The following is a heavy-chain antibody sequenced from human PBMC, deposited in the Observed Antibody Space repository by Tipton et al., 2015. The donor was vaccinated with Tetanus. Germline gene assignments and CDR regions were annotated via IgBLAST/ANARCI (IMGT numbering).Heavy chain of an antibody. Sequence: SLRLSCAASGLIFSSYGIHWVRQAPGKGLEWVSAISGSGSGTYYADSVKGRFTISRDDSKNMLYLQMNSLRAEDTAVYYCAKVLEWYYYYYNGLDVWGQGTAVTVSS. D-gene: IGHD3-3*01. J-gene: IGHJ6*02. V-gene: IGHV3-23*01. CDR2: ISGSGSGT. CDR3: AKVLEWYYYYYNGLDV. CDR1: GLIFSSYG.